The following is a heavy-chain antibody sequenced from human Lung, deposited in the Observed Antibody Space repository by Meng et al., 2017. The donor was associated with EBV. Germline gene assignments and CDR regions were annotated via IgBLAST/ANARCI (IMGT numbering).Heavy chain of an antibody. CDR1: GGSIRSSSW. Sequence: RARGPGGGKASGAWSPVCGGSGGSIRSSSWWSWVRQPPGKGLEWIGEINHRGGTKDNPSLKSRVSISVDKSKNQFFLNLTSVTAADTGVYYCARRKSSSWYYFDYWGQGILVAVSS. CDR2: INHRGGT. J-gene: IGHJ4*02. CDR3: ARRKSSSWYYFDY. V-gene: IGHV4-4*02. D-gene: IGHD2-2*01.